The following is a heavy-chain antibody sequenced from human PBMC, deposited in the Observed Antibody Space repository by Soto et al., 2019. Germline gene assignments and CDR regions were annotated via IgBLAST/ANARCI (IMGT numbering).Heavy chain of an antibody. D-gene: IGHD7-27*01. CDR3: VKGGWGSRSDY. V-gene: IGHV3-23*01. CDR2: IGRGGDT. J-gene: IGHJ4*02. Sequence: EVQVLESGGGLVQPGGSLRLSCTASGFTFSDTAMAWVRQAPGKGLEWVSTIGRGGDTYYTDSLKGRFTISRDNSKNTLYLQINSLRAEDTAKYYCVKGGWGSRSDYGGQGTLVTVSS. CDR1: GFTFSDTA.